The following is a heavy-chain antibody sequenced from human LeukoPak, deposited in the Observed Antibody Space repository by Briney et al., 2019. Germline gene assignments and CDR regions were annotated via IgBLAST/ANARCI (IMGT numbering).Heavy chain of an antibody. Sequence: GGSLRLSCAASGFNFSSFGMHWVRQAPGEGLEWVAYIGYTGTNTHYADSVKGRFTISRDNSKNTVHLQMNSLRAADTALYSCARDLTGKYYIAYWGQGTLVTVSS. J-gene: IGHJ4*02. D-gene: IGHD2-8*02. CDR1: GFNFSSFG. V-gene: IGHV3-30*02. CDR3: ARDLTGKYYIAY. CDR2: IGYTGTNT.